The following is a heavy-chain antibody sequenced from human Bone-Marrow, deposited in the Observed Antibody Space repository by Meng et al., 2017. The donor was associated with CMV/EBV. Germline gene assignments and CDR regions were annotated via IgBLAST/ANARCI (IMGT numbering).Heavy chain of an antibody. Sequence: ASVKVSCKASGYTFTGYYMHWVRQAPGQGLEWMGWINPNSGGTNYAQKFQGRVTMTRDTSISTAYMELSRLRSEDTAVYYCARLKRITIFGVVTHHYYYGMDVWGQGTTVTVSS. CDR2: INPNSGGT. V-gene: IGHV1-2*02. CDR1: GYTFTGYY. CDR3: ARLKRITIFGVVTHHYYYGMDV. D-gene: IGHD3-3*01. J-gene: IGHJ6*02.